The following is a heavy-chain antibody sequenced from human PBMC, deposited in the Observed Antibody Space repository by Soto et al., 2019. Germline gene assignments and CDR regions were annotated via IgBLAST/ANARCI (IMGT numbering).Heavy chain of an antibody. CDR3: ARDRVDYYDSSGYYYAFYYYYGMEV. D-gene: IGHD3-22*01. CDR1: GGSISSSNW. V-gene: IGHV4-4*02. Sequence: SETLSLTCAVSGGSISSSNWWSWVRQPPGKGLEWIGEIYHSGSTNYNPSLKSRVTISVDKSKNQFSLKLSSVTAADTAVYYCARDRVDYYDSSGYYYAFYYYYGMEVWGQGTTVTLSS. CDR2: IYHSGST. J-gene: IGHJ6*02.